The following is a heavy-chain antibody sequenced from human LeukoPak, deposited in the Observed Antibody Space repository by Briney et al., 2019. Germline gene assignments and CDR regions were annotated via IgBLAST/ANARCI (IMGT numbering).Heavy chain of an antibody. CDR2: ISSSGSTI. V-gene: IGHV3-48*03. J-gene: IGHJ3*02. Sequence: GGSLRLSCAASGFTFSSYEMNWVRQAPGKGLEWVSYISSSGSTIYYADSVKGRFTISRDNSKNILYLQMNSLRAEDMAVYYCARGRGEVAGDTFDMWGQGTMVTVSS. CDR3: ARGRGEVAGDTFDM. D-gene: IGHD6-19*01. CDR1: GFTFSSYE.